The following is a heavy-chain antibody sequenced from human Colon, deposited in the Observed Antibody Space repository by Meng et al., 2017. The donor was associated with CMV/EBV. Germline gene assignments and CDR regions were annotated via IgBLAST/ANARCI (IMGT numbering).Heavy chain of an antibody. V-gene: IGHV1-2*02. CDR2: INPNSGDT. CDR1: GHTFTGFD. J-gene: IGHJ4*02. CDR3: ARDLWSGSSDYFDY. D-gene: IGHD3-3*01. Sequence: QVDLVPSWAEVEKPGGSVMVSCKASGHTFTGFDIHWMRQDPGQGLEWLGWINPNSGDTIYEQKFQGRVNMTRDTSISTVYMDLNSLRSDDTAVYSCARDLWSGSSDYFDYWGQGTLVTVSS.